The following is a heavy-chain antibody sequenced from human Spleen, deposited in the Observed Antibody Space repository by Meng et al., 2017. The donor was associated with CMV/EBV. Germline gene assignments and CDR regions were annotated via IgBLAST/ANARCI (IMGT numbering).Heavy chain of an antibody. CDR1: GYTFTSYY. CDR3: ARANDYYDSSGYPAYYFDY. V-gene: IGHV1-46*01. J-gene: IGHJ4*02. CDR2: INPSGGST. D-gene: IGHD3-22*01. Sequence: ASVKVSCKASGYTFTSYYMHWVRQAPGQGLEWMGIINPSGGSTSYAQKFQGRVTMTRDTSTSTVYMELSSLRSEDTAVYYCARANDYYDSSGYPAYYFDYWGQGTLVTVSS.